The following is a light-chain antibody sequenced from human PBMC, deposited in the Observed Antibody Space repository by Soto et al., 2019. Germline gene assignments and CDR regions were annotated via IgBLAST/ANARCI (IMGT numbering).Light chain of an antibody. CDR2: EVS. CDR1: QSLIHSDGSTY. V-gene: IGKV2-30*02. J-gene: IGKJ1*01. Sequence: DVVMPQSPLSLPVTLGQPASISCRSSQSLIHSDGSTYLNWFQQRPGQSPRRLIYEVSDRDSGVPDRFSGSGSGTDFTLKSSRVEAEDVGVYYCMQGTHWPWTFGQGTEVEIK. CDR3: MQGTHWPWT.